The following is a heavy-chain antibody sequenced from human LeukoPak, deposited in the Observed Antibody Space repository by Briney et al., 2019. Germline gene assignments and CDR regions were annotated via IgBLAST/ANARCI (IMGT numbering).Heavy chain of an antibody. V-gene: IGHV4-39*01. J-gene: IGHJ4*02. Sequence: PSETLSLTCTVSGGSISSSSYYWGWIRQPPGKGLEWIGIISYSGSTSYNPSLKSRVTISIDTSKNQFSLKLSSVTAADTAVYYCARRPLSDYDGTVFDYWGQGTLVTVSS. D-gene: IGHD4-23*01. CDR2: ISYSGST. CDR3: ARRPLSDYDGTVFDY. CDR1: GGSISSSSYY.